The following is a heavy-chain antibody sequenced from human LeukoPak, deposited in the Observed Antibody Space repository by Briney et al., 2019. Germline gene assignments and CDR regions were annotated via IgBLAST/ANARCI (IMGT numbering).Heavy chain of an antibody. J-gene: IGHJ4*02. CDR3: ARGSHGGELDH. CDR2: INTNTGNP. V-gene: IGHV7-4-1*02. D-gene: IGHD3-16*01. Sequence: ASVKVSCKASGYTFTNYAMNWVRQAPGQGLEWMGWINTNTGNPTYAQGFTGRFVFSLDTSVSTAYLQISSLKAEDTAVYSCARGSHGGELDHWGQGTLVIVSS. CDR1: GYTFTNYA.